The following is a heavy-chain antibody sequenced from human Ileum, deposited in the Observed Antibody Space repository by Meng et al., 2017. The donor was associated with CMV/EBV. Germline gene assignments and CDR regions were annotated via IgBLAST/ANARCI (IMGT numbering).Heavy chain of an antibody. CDR1: GGSISSGDYY. J-gene: IGHJ4*02. CDR3: ARQEELWGYFDY. CDR2: IYYSGST. Sequence: QVQLQESGPGLVKPSQTLSLTCTVSGGSISSGDYYWNWIRQPPGKGLEWIGYIYYSGSTYFNPSLKSRVTISVDTSKNQFSLKLNSVTAADTAVYYCARQEELWGYFDYWGQGTLVTVPS. V-gene: IGHV4-30-4*08. D-gene: IGHD1-7*01.